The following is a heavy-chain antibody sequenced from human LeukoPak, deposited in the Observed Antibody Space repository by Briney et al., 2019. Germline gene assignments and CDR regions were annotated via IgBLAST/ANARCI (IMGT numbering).Heavy chain of an antibody. J-gene: IGHJ4*02. CDR2: IYYSGSA. D-gene: IGHD3-22*01. CDR3: ATTMIEVDKWAPNFDY. CDR1: GGSISSYY. Sequence: SETLSLTCTVSGGSISSYYCSWIRRPPGKGLEWTGYIYYSGSANYNPSLKSRVTISVDTSKNQFSLKLSSVTAADTAVYYCATTMIEVDKWAPNFDYWGQGTLVTVSS. V-gene: IGHV4-59*08.